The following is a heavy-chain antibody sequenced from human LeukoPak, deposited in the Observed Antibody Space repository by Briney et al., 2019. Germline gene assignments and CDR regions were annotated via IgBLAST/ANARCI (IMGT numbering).Heavy chain of an antibody. J-gene: IGHJ4*02. D-gene: IGHD1-1*01. CDR2: ICGSGST. CDR1: GGSISTYC. Sequence: PSETLSLTCTVSGGSISTYCWNWIRQSAGKGLEWIGRICGSGSTNYNPSLKSRVTMSVDTPKNQFSLKLTSLSATDTAVYYCATGDWNGADNWGQGTLVTVSS. CDR3: ATGDWNGADN. V-gene: IGHV4-4*07.